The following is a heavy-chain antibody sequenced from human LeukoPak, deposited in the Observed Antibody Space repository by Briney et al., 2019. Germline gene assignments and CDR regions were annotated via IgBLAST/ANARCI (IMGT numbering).Heavy chain of an antibody. CDR2: ISAYNGNT. CDR1: GYTFTSYG. Sequence: ASVKVSCKASGYTFTSYGISWVRQAPGQGLEWMGWISAYNGNTNYAQKLQGRVTMTTDTSTSTAYMELRSLRSDDTAVYYCARAPDYYDSSGYPTPPMDYWGQGTLVTVSS. V-gene: IGHV1-18*01. CDR3: ARAPDYYDSSGYPTPPMDY. D-gene: IGHD3-22*01. J-gene: IGHJ4*02.